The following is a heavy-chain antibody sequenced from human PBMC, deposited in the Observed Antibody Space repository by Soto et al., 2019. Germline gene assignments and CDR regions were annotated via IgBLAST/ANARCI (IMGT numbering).Heavy chain of an antibody. CDR2: IIPIFGTA. CDR3: ASEVRNYCGNSGELDY. CDR1: GGTFSSYA. J-gene: IGHJ4*02. D-gene: IGHD2-21*02. Sequence: QVQLVQSGAEVKKPGSSVKVSCKASGGTFSSYAISWVRQAPGQGLEWMGGIIPIFGTANYAQKFQGRVTITADESTSTDYMELSSLRSEDTAVYYCASEVRNYCGNSGELDYWGQGTLVTVSS. V-gene: IGHV1-69*01.